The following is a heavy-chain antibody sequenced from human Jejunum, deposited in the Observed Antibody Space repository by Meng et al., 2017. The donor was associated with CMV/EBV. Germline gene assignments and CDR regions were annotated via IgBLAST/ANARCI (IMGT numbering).Heavy chain of an antibody. CDR1: GFTFSSYA. V-gene: IGHV3-23*03. CDR2: IYSGATNT. D-gene: IGHD1-26*01. Sequence: GFTFSSYAMGWVRQAPVKGLEWVSVIYSGATNTYYADSVEGRFTISRDDSKNTLYLQVHSLRAEDTAVYYCAKHQGSGIYYNYFDYWGQGTLVTVSS. J-gene: IGHJ4*02. CDR3: AKHQGSGIYYNYFDY.